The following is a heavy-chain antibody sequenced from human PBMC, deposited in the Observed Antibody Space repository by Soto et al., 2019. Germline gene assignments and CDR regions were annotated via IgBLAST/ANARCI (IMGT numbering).Heavy chain of an antibody. V-gene: IGHV3-30*18. Sequence: PVGSLRLSCAASGFTFSSYGIHWVRQAPGKGLEWVAVISYDGSNKYYADSVKGRFTISRDNSKNTLYLQMNSLRAEDTAVYYCAKSGWLQLRGYFDYWGQGTLVTVSS. CDR2: ISYDGSNK. J-gene: IGHJ4*02. D-gene: IGHD5-12*01. CDR1: GFTFSSYG. CDR3: AKSGWLQLRGYFDY.